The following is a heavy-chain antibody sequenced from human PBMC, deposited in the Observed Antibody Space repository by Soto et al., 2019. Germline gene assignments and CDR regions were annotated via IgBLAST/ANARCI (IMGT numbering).Heavy chain of an antibody. Sequence: QVQLVQSGAEVKKPGSSVKVSCKASGGTFSSYTISWVRQAPGQGLEWMGRIIPILGIANYAQKFQGRVTITADKSTSTAYMELSSLRSEDTAVYYCARSLSTFDAFDIWGQGIMVTVSS. CDR2: IIPILGIA. J-gene: IGHJ3*02. V-gene: IGHV1-69*02. CDR3: ARSLSTFDAFDI. CDR1: GGTFSSYT.